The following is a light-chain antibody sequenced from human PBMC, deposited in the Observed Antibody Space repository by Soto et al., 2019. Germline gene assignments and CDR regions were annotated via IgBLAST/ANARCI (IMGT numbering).Light chain of an antibody. CDR2: DAS. Sequence: ENVLTQSSATLSLSPGERATLSCRASQSVSRYLAWYQQKPGQALRLLIYDASKEATGIPARFSGSGFGADSPLTISSLGPEYVLVYYWQRRSNWLFGPGTKVDIK. J-gene: IGKJ3*01. CDR3: QRRSNWL. V-gene: IGKV3-11*01. CDR1: QSVSRY.